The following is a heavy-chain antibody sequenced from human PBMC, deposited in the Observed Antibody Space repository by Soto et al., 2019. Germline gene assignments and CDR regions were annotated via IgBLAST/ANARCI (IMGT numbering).Heavy chain of an antibody. CDR2: IYYSGST. D-gene: IGHD4-17*01. Sequence: PSETLSLTCTVSGGSISSGGYYWSWIRQHPGKGLEWIGYIYYSGSTYYNPSLKSRVTISVDTSKNQFSLKLSSVTAADTAVYYCAKDADNDDYGVFDVWGQGTLVTVSS. J-gene: IGHJ3*01. CDR3: AKDADNDDYGVFDV. V-gene: IGHV4-31*02. CDR1: GGSISSGGYY.